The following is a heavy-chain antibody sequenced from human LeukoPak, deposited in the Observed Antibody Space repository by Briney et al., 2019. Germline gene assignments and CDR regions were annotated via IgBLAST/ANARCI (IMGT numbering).Heavy chain of an antibody. CDR3: ARGSSGGSSFDP. CDR1: GGSFSGYY. CDR2: INHSGST. V-gene: IGHV4-34*01. J-gene: IGHJ5*02. D-gene: IGHD2-15*01. Sequence: KPSETLSLTCAVYGGSFSGYYWSWIRQPPGKGLEWIGEINHSGSTNYNPSLKSRVTISVDTSKNQFSLKLSSVTAADTAVYYCARGSSGGSSFDPWGQGTLVTVSS.